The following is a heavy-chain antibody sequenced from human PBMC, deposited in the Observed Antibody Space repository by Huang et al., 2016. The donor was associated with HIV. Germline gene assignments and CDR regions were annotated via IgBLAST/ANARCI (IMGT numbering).Heavy chain of an antibody. Sequence: QLQLQESGPGLVKPSETLSLTCSVSGGSISSSSYYWGGIRPPPGKGLEWIGSIYYSGSTFYHPSRKSRGTISVDTSKNQFSLRLSSVTAADTSVYYCARHMDCSSSSCLAGGHERGPFDMWGQGTMVTVSS. CDR1: GGSISSSSYY. D-gene: IGHD2-2*01. V-gene: IGHV4-39*01. CDR3: ARHMDCSSSSCLAGGHERGPFDM. J-gene: IGHJ3*02. CDR2: IYYSGST.